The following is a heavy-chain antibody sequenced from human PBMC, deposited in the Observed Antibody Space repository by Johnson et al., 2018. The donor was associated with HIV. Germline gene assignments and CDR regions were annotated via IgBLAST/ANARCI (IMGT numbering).Heavy chain of an antibody. D-gene: IGHD1-26*01. CDR1: GFTFSSYW. CDR2: IKQDGSEK. V-gene: IGHV3-7*01. J-gene: IGHJ3*02. CDR3: AKDSGSYGANAFDI. Sequence: VQLVESGGGLVQPGGSLRLSCAASGFTFSSYWMSWVRQAPGKGLEWVANIKQDGSEKYYVDSVKGRFTISRDNAKNTLYLQMNSLRAEDTAVYYCAKDSGSYGANAFDIWGQGTMVTVSS.